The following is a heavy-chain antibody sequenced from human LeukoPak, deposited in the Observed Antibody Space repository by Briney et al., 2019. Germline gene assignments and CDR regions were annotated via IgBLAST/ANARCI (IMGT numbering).Heavy chain of an antibody. CDR3: ARSAHSGSYSPFDY. Sequence: SETLSLTCTVSGGSISSYYWSWIRQPPGKGLEWIGYIYYSGSTNYNPSLKSRVTISVDTSKNQFSLKPSSVTAADTAVYYCARSAHSGSYSPFDYWGQGTLVTVSS. J-gene: IGHJ4*02. D-gene: IGHD1-26*01. V-gene: IGHV4-59*01. CDR1: GGSISSYY. CDR2: IYYSGST.